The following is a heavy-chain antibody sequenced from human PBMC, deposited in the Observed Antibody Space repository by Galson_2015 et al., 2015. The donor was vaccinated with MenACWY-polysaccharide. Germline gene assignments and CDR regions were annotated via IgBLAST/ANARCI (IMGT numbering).Heavy chain of an antibody. CDR2: IRSKAYGGTT. CDR3: TRGGRPHYYYYYGMDV. CDR1: GFTFGDYA. Sequence: SLRLSCAASGFTFGDYAMSWFRQAPGKGLEWVGFIRSKAYGGTTEYAASVKGRFTISGDDSKSIAYLQMNSLKTEDTAVYYCTRGGRPHYYYYYGMDVWGQGTTVTVSS. J-gene: IGHJ6*02. V-gene: IGHV3-49*03.